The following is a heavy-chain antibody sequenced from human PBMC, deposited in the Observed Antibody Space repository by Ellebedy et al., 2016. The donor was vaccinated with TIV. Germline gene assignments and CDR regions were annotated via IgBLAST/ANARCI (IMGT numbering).Heavy chain of an antibody. V-gene: IGHV3-7*03. CDR2: IKQDGSEK. D-gene: IGHD3-9*01. CDR1: GFSFSTYW. Sequence: GESLKISCAASGFSFSTYWMSWVRQAPGKGLEWVANIKQDGSEKYYVDSVKGRFTISRDDAKNSMYLQMNSLRAEDTAVYYCAGPLTVPPFDNWGLGTLVTVSS. CDR3: AGPLTVPPFDN. J-gene: IGHJ4*02.